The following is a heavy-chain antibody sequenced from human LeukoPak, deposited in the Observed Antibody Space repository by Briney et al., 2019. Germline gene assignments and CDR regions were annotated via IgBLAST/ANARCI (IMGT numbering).Heavy chain of an antibody. CDR3: AKDAYSSSWYYFDY. V-gene: IGHV3-23*01. CDR1: GFTFRNYG. CDR2: ISGSGIST. J-gene: IGHJ4*02. Sequence: GGSLRLSCAASGFTFRNYGMSWGRQAPGKGLEWVSLISGSGISTYYADSVKGRFTISRDNSKNTLYLQMNSLRAEDTAVYYCAKDAYSSSWYYFDYWGQGTLVTVSS. D-gene: IGHD6-13*01.